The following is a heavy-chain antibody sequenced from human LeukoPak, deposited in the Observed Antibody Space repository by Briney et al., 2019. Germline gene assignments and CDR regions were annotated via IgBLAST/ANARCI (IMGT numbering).Heavy chain of an antibody. Sequence: GGSLRLSCAASGFTFSSYSMNWVRQAPGKGLEWVSSISSSSSYIYYADSVKGRFTISRDNAKNSLYLQMNSLSAEDTAVYYCAREGTTRYFQHWGQGTLVTVSS. J-gene: IGHJ1*01. D-gene: IGHD1-1*01. CDR1: GFTFSSYS. V-gene: IGHV3-21*01. CDR2: ISSSSSYI. CDR3: AREGTTRYFQH.